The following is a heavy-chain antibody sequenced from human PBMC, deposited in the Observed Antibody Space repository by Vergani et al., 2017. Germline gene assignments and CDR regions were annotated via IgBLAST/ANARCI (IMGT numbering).Heavy chain of an antibody. CDR1: GFTFSNAW. Sequence: EVQLVESGGGLVKPGGSLRLSCAASGFTFSNAWMSWVRQAPGKGLEWVGRIKSKTDGGTTDYAAPVKGRFTISRDDSKNTLYLQMNSLKTEDTAVYYCAKAGYSSSWDPFFDYWGQGTLVTVSS. D-gene: IGHD6-13*01. CDR2: IKSKTDGGTT. V-gene: IGHV3-15*01. CDR3: AKAGYSSSWDPFFDY. J-gene: IGHJ4*02.